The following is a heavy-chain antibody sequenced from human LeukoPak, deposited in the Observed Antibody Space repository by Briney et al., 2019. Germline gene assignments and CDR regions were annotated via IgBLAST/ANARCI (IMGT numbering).Heavy chain of an antibody. Sequence: GGSLRLSCAASGFTFSTYAIHWVRQAPGKGLEWVAVISYDGSNKYYADSVKGRFTISRDKSKNTLYLQMNSLRAEDTAVYNCARALEMATPPDYWGQGTLVTVSS. V-gene: IGHV3-30*04. CDR1: GFTFSTYA. CDR3: ARALEMATPPDY. J-gene: IGHJ4*02. CDR2: ISYDGSNK. D-gene: IGHD5-24*01.